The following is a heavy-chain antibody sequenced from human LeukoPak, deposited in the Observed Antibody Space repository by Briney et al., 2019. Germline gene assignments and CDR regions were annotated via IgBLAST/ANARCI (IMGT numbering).Heavy chain of an antibody. D-gene: IGHD1-20*01. Sequence: GGSLSLSCAASGFTFSSYSMNWVRQAPGKGLEWVSSISSSSSYIYYADSVKGRFTISRDNAKNSLYLQMNSLRAEDTAVYYCARDQLEITGTTGYDYWGQGTLVTVSS. CDR3: ARDQLEITGTTGYDY. J-gene: IGHJ4*02. CDR2: ISSSSSYI. CDR1: GFTFSSYS. V-gene: IGHV3-21*01.